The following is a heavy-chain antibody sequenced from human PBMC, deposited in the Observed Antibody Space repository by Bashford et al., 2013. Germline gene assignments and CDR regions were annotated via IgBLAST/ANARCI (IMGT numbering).Heavy chain of an antibody. CDR1: GFTFSSYA. CDR3: ARSGDYYYYNMDV. Sequence: GSLRLSCAASGFTFSSYAMHWVRQAPGKGLEWVAVMSYDGSNKYYADSVKGRFTISRDNSKNTLYLQVNSLRAEDTAVYYCARSGDYYYYNMDVWGQGTTVTVSS. V-gene: IGHV3-30-3*01. J-gene: IGHJ6*02. D-gene: IGHD4-17*01. CDR2: MSYDGSNK.